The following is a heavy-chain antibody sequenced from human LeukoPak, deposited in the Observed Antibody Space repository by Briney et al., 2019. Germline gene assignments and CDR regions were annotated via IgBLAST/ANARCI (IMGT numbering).Heavy chain of an antibody. D-gene: IGHD3-22*01. CDR3: ARDRTSGYSWFDP. CDR2: INANSGNT. J-gene: IGHJ5*02. Sequence: SVKVSCKASGYTFTGYYMHWVRQAPGQGLEGMGWINANSGNTNYAQKFQSRVTITRVTSIIPADMELSRLTSDDTARYYCARDRTSGYSWFDPWGRGTLVTVSS. CDR1: GYTFTGYY. V-gene: IGHV1-2*02.